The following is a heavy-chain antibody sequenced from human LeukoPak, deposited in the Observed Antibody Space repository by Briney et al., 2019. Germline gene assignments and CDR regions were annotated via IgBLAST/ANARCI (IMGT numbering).Heavy chain of an antibody. V-gene: IGHV3-74*01. CDR2: INPGGSSI. CDR1: GFTFSSYW. CDR3: ARSNQADDY. Sequence: GRSLRLSFAASGFTFSSYWMHWVRQVPGKGLVWVARINPGGSSITYADSVKGRFTTSRDNAKNTLYLQMDSLRAEDTGVYYCARSNQADDYWGQGTLVTVSS. D-gene: IGHD1-14*01. J-gene: IGHJ4*02.